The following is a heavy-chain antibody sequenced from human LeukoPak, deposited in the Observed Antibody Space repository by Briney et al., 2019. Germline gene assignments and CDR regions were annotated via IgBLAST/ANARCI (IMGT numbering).Heavy chain of an antibody. CDR2: IYSGGST. CDR1: GFTFSSYA. V-gene: IGHV3-53*01. CDR3: ARNRRDSSGWYRWLDP. J-gene: IGHJ5*02. Sequence: PGGSLRLSCAASGFTFSSYAMSWVRQAPGKGREWVSVIYSGGSTYYADSVKGRFTISRDNSKNTLYLQMNSLRAEDTAVYYCARNRRDSSGWYRWLDPWGQGTLVTVSS. D-gene: IGHD6-19*01.